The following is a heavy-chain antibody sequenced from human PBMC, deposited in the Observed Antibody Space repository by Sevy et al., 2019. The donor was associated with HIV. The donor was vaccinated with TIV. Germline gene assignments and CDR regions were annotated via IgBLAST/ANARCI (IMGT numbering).Heavy chain of an antibody. J-gene: IGHJ4*02. CDR2: FSFGCGKI. CDR1: GFTFNDYS. Sequence: GGSLRLSCAASGFTFNDYSMSWIRQAPGKGLEWVATFSFGCGKINYADSVKGRFTISRDNSKNSFYLQMDNLRVEDTAVYYCAREGCTRPHDYWGQGTRVTVSS. V-gene: IGHV3-23*01. D-gene: IGHD2-8*01. CDR3: AREGCTRPHDY.